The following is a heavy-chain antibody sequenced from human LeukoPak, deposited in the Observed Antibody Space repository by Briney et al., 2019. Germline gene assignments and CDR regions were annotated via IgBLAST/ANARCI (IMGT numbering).Heavy chain of an antibody. V-gene: IGHV3-21*01. CDR3: AREAGSLDFWSGYIFDY. D-gene: IGHD3-3*01. CDR2: ISSSSSFI. J-gene: IGHJ4*02. Sequence: GGSLRLSCAGSGFTFSTYSMNWVRQAPGKGLEWISSISSSSSFINYADSLKGRFTVSRGNAKNTLYLQMNSLRAEDTAVYYCAREAGSLDFWSGYIFDYWGQGTLVTVSS. CDR1: GFTFSTYS.